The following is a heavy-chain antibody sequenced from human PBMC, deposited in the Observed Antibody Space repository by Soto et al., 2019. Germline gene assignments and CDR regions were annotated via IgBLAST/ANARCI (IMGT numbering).Heavy chain of an antibody. Sequence: QVQLQESGPGLVKPSETLSLTCTVSGGSVSSGSYYWSWIRQPPGKGLEWIGYIYYSGSTNYNPSLKSRVTISVDTSKNQFSLTLSSVTAADTAVYYCASLSVVVTDHYYYYYGMDVWGQGTTVTVSS. CDR1: GGSVSSGSYY. D-gene: IGHD3-22*01. CDR3: ASLSVVVTDHYYYYYGMDV. J-gene: IGHJ6*02. CDR2: IYYSGST. V-gene: IGHV4-61*01.